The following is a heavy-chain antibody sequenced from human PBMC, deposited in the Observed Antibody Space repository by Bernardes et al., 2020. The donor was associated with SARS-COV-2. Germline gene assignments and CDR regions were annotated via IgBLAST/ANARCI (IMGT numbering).Heavy chain of an antibody. CDR3: AREPYGDSSFDY. D-gene: IGHD4-17*01. CDR1: GFTFDGYG. V-gene: IGHV3-20*04. J-gene: IGHJ4*02. CDR2: MNWNGVGI. Sequence: GGSLRLSCVASGFTFDGYGMNWVRQAPGKGLEWVSGMNWNGVGIGYADSVEGRFSISRDNAKKSLYLQMNSLRAEDTAVYYCAREPYGDSSFDYWGQGTLVTVSS.